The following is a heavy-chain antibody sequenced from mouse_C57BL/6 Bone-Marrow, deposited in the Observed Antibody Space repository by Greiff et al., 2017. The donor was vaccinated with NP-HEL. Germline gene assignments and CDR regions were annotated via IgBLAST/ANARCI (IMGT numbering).Heavy chain of an antibody. CDR1: GFTFSSYG. CDR2: ISSGGSYT. J-gene: IGHJ2*01. D-gene: IGHD1-1*01. Sequence: EVHLVESGGDLVKPGGSLKLSCAASGFTFSSYGMSWVRQTPDKRLEWVATISSGGSYTYYPDSVKGRVTISRDNAKNTLYLQMSSLKSEDTAMYYCARHGATVVADFDYWGQGTTLTVSS. CDR3: ARHGATVVADFDY. V-gene: IGHV5-6*01.